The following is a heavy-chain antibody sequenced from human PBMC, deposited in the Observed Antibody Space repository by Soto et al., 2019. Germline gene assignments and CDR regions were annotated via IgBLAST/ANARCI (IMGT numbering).Heavy chain of an antibody. CDR1: GYIFSGNY. D-gene: IGHD6-19*01. J-gene: IGHJ5*02. V-gene: IGHV1-2*02. CDR2: INAKNGAT. CDR3: ARAREDSSGWFDH. Sequence: QVQLVQSGAEVRKPGASVKVSCKASGYIFSGNYLHRVRRAPGQGLEWMAWINAKNGATNYAQKFRGRATVTRDTSISTTYLELSGLTSDDTAVYYCARAREDSSGWFDHWGQGTQVTVSP.